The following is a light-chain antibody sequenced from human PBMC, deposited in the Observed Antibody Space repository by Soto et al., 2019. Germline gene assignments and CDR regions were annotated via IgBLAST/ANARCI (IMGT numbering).Light chain of an antibody. CDR1: QSISSW. V-gene: IGKV1-5*03. J-gene: IGKJ2*01. Sequence: DIQMTQSPSTLSASVGDRVTITCRASQSISSWLAWYQQKPGKAPKLLIYKASSLESGVPSRFSGSGSGTEFTLTISSLKPDDFATYYCQQYNSDRYTFGQGTKLEIK. CDR2: KAS. CDR3: QQYNSDRYT.